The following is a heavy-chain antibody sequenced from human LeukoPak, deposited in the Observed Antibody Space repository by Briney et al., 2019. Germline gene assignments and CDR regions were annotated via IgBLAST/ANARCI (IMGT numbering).Heavy chain of an antibody. J-gene: IGHJ3*02. CDR3: ARDQSYCGGDCSSPGDAFDI. Sequence: ASVKVSCKASGYTFTSYYMHWVRQAPGQGLEWMGIINPSGGSTSYAQKCQGRVTMTRDTSTSTVYMELSGLRSEDTAVYYCARDQSYCGGDCSSPGDAFDIWGQGTMVTVSS. V-gene: IGHV1-46*01. D-gene: IGHD2-21*02. CDR1: GYTFTSYY. CDR2: INPSGGST.